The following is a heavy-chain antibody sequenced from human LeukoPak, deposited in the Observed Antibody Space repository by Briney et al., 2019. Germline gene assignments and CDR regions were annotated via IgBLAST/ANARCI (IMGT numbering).Heavy chain of an antibody. D-gene: IGHD1-26*01. Sequence: ASVKVSCKASGYTFTSYDINWVRQATGQGLEWMGWMNPNSGNTGYAQKLQGRVTMTTDTSTSTAYMELRSLRSDDTAVYYCARDPIIVGATDVWGQGTLVTVSS. V-gene: IGHV1-8*01. CDR2: MNPNSGNT. CDR1: GYTFTSYD. CDR3: ARDPIIVGATDV. J-gene: IGHJ4*02.